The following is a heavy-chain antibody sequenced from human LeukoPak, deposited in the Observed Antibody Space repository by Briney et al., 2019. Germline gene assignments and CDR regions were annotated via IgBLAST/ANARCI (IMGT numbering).Heavy chain of an antibody. D-gene: IGHD1-26*01. CDR2: INPNSGGT. V-gene: IGHV1-2*02. CDR1: GYTFTGYY. J-gene: IGHJ4*02. CDR3: AVGGSYDRSDY. Sequence: ASVKVSCKASGYTFTGYYMHWVRQAPGQGLEWMGWINPNSGGTNYAQKFQGRVTITRNTSISTAYMELSSLRSEDTAVYYCAVGGSYDRSDYWGQGTLVTVSS.